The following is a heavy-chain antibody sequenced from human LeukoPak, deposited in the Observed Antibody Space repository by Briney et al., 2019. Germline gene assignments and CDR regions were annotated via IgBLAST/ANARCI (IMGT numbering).Heavy chain of an antibody. CDR2: ISYDGSNK. V-gene: IGHV3-30*03. Sequence: GGSLRLSCAASGFTSYGMHWVRQAPGKGLEWVAVISYDGSNKYYADSVKGRFTISRDNSKNTLYLQMNSLRAEDTAVYYCASGRGDYGVYFDYWGQGTLVTVSS. CDR1: GFTSYG. CDR3: ASGRGDYGVYFDY. J-gene: IGHJ4*02. D-gene: IGHD4-17*01.